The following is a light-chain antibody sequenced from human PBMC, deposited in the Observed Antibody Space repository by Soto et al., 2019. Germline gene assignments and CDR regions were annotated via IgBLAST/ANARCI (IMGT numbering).Light chain of an antibody. CDR3: QQYNNWPGT. CDR2: RAS. CDR1: QSVSSN. V-gene: IGKV3-15*01. J-gene: IGKJ1*01. Sequence: EIVMTPSPATLSVSPGERATLSCRASQSVSSNLAWYQQKPGQAPRLLIQRASTRATGIPARFSGSGSGTEFTLTISSLQSEDFAVYYCQQYNNWPGTFGQGTKVDIK.